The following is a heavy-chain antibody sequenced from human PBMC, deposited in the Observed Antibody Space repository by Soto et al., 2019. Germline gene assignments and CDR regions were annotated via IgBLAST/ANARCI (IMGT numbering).Heavy chain of an antibody. D-gene: IGHD3-22*01. CDR1: GFTFSSYG. Sequence: GGFLRLSCAASGFTFSSYGMHWVRQAPGKGLEWVAVISYDGSNKYYADSVKGRFTVSRDKSKNTLYLQMNSLRAEDTAVYYCARDEDYYDSSGYYWPDAFDIWGQGTMVTVSS. J-gene: IGHJ3*02. V-gene: IGHV3-30*03. CDR3: ARDEDYYDSSGYYWPDAFDI. CDR2: ISYDGSNK.